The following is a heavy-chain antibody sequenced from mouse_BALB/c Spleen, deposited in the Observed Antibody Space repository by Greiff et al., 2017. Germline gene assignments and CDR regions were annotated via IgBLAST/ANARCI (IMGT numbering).Heavy chain of an antibody. J-gene: IGHJ4*01. V-gene: IGHV5-2*01. D-gene: IGHD2-14*01. CDR3: AREVRRMDY. CDR1: EYDFPSHD. Sequence: EVQLVESGGGLVQPGESLKLSCEATEYDFPSHDMSWVRKTPAKRLVLVAAINSDGGSTYYPDTMERRFIISRDNTKKPLYLQMSSLRSEDTALYYCAREVRRMDYWGQGTSVTVSS. CDR2: INSDGGST.